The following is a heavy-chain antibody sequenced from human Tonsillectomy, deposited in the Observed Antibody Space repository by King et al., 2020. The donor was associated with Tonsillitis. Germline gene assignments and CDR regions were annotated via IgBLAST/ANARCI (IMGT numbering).Heavy chain of an antibody. CDR1: GDSIYNYY. V-gene: IGHV4-59*08. CDR2: IYHTGIT. D-gene: IGHD3-10*01. CDR3: ARGAEGSCFDP. Sequence: LQLQESGPGLVKPSETLSLTCTVSGDSIYNYYWSWIRQPPGKGLEWIGYIYHTGITDQNRSLMGRVAMSVDTSKNQFSLQLRSVTAADTAVYYCARGAEGSCFDPWGQGTLVTVSS. J-gene: IGHJ5*02.